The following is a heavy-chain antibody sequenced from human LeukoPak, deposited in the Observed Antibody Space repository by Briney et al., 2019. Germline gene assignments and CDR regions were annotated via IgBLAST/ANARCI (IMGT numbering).Heavy chain of an antibody. D-gene: IGHD3-22*01. V-gene: IGHV4-39*07. CDR2: IYYSGST. CDR1: GGSITSSSYY. J-gene: IGHJ5*02. Sequence: SETLSLTCTVSGGSITSSSYYWGWIRQPPGKGLEWIGNIYYSGSTFYNPSLKSRVTISVDTSKNQFSLKLGSVTAADTAVYYCASPDSSGYYPNNWFDPWGQGTLVTVSS. CDR3: ASPDSSGYYPNNWFDP.